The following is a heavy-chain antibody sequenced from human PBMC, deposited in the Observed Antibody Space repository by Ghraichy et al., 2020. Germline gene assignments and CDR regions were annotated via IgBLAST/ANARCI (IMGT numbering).Heavy chain of an antibody. D-gene: IGHD3-9*01. V-gene: IGHV3-21*01. CDR3: ARGMDYDIFDY. Sequence: GALNISCAASGFTFSSYSMNWVRQAPGKGLEWVSSISSISSFIYYADSVKGRFTISRDNAKNSLYLQMNSLRAEDTAVYYCARGMDYDIFDYWGQGTLVTVSS. J-gene: IGHJ4*02. CDR1: GFTFSSYS. CDR2: ISSISSFI.